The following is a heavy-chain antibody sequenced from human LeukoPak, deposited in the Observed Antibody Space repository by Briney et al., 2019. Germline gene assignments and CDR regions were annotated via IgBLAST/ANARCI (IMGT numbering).Heavy chain of an antibody. J-gene: IGHJ4*02. D-gene: IGHD3-16*01. CDR1: DGSLSGNF. Sequence: SETLSLTCAVYDGSLSGNFWWSWIRQSPEKGLEWIGEISHSGVTNYNPSFKSRATMSIGTSKNQVSLKLTSVTAADTAVYYCARGHDYIWGMSGYWGQGTLVTVSS. CDR3: ARGHDYIWGMSGY. CDR2: ISHSGVT. V-gene: IGHV4-34*01.